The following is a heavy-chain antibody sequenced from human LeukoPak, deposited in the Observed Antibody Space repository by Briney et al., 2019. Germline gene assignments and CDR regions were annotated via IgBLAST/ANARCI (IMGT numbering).Heavy chain of an antibody. CDR3: ARDFPYSGSYLFWFDP. CDR2: ITSSSSTI. Sequence: GGSLRLSCAASGFTLSSYSMNWVRQAPGKGLEWVSYITSSSSTIYYADSVKGRFTISRDNAKNSLYLQMNSLRAEDTAVYYCARDFPYSGSYLFWFDPWGQGTLVTVSS. J-gene: IGHJ5*02. V-gene: IGHV3-48*04. D-gene: IGHD1-26*01. CDR1: GFTLSSYS.